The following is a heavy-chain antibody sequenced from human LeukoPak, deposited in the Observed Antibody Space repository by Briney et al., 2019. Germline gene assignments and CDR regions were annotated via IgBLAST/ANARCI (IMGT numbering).Heavy chain of an antibody. J-gene: IGHJ4*02. CDR2: INPSGGYT. D-gene: IGHD3-22*01. Sequence: GASVKVSCKASGYTFTSYYMHWVRQAPGQGLEWMGIINPSGGYTSYAQKFQGRVTMTRDTSTSTVYMELSSLRSEDTAVYYCARGHDSSGYSRFWLDYWGQGILVTVSS. CDR3: ARGHDSSGYSRFWLDY. CDR1: GYTFTSYY. V-gene: IGHV1-46*01.